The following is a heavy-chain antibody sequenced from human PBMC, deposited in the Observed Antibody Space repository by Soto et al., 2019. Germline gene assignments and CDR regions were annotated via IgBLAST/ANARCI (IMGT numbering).Heavy chain of an antibody. V-gene: IGHV3-30*19. J-gene: IGHJ6*02. CDR1: GFTFSSHG. CDR2: ISKDGSNK. D-gene: IGHD1-26*01. CDR3: AGRSVGATAKMDV. Sequence: QVQLVESGGGGVQPGRSLKLSCAASGFTFSSHGMYWVRQAPGKGLEWVALISKDGSNKYYADSVRGRFTIARDNSKHRLYGQINSLIADDTGGFCWAGRSVGATAKMDVWSQGTTVTVSS.